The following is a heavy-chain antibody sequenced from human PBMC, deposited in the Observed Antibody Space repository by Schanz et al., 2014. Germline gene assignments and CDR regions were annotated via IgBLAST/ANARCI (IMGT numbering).Heavy chain of an antibody. CDR1: GFTFSPYW. D-gene: IGHD3-10*01. Sequence: VQLVESGGGLVKPGGSLRLSCGSSGFTFSPYWMHWVRQAPGKGLEWVSAISGSGGSTYYADSVKGRFTISRDNSKNTLYLQMNSLRAEDTAVYYCARPALWFGDNCFDPWGQGTLVTVSS. CDR3: ARPALWFGDNCFDP. CDR2: ISGSGGST. J-gene: IGHJ5*02. V-gene: IGHV3-23*04.